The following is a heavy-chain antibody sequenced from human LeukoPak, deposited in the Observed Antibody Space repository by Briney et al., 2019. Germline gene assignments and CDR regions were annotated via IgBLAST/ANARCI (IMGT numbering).Heavy chain of an antibody. V-gene: IGHV4-59*01. J-gene: IGHJ4*02. CDR3: ARGTDSSGYYYSGGFDY. D-gene: IGHD3-22*01. CDR1: GGSISSYY. Sequence: SETLSLTCTVSGGSISSYYWSWIRQPPGKGLEWIGYIYYSGSTNYNPPLKSRVTISVDTSKNQFSLKLSSVTAADTAVYYCARGTDSSGYYYSGGFDYWGQGTLVTVSS. CDR2: IYYSGST.